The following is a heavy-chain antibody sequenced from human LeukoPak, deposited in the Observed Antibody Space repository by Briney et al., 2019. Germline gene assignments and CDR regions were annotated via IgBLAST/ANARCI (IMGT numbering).Heavy chain of an antibody. CDR3: ARAEPWVPFDY. CDR2: IYSGGST. CDR1: GLTVSSKY. J-gene: IGHJ4*02. V-gene: IGHV3-66*01. D-gene: IGHD7-27*01. Sequence: GGSLRLSCAASGLTVSSKYMSWVRQAPGKGLEWVSVIYSGGSTYYADSVKGRFTIFRHNSKNTLYLQMNSLRAENTAVYYCARAEPWVPFDYWGQGTLVTVSS.